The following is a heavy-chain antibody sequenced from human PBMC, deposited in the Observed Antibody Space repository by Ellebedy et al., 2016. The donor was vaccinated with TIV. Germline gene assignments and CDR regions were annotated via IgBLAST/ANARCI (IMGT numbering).Heavy chain of an antibody. Sequence: ASVKVSXXASGYTFTSYDINWVRQATGQGLEWMGWMNPNSGNTGYAQKFQGRVTMTRNTSISTAYVELRSLRSDDTAVYYCARDQGVGSGYFGGYWGQGTLVTVSS. CDR1: GYTFTSYD. J-gene: IGHJ4*02. D-gene: IGHD3-22*01. V-gene: IGHV1-8*01. CDR2: MNPNSGNT. CDR3: ARDQGVGSGYFGGY.